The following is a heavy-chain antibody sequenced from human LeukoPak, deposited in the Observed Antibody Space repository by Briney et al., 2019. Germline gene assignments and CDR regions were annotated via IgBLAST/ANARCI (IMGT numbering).Heavy chain of an antibody. Sequence: SETLSLTCTVSGGSISSSSYYWGWIRQPPGKGLEWIGSIYYSGSTYYNPSLKSRVTISVDTSKNQFSLKLSSVTAADTAVYYCARAALAAAGKPVVDAFDIWGQGTMVTVSS. J-gene: IGHJ3*02. D-gene: IGHD6-13*01. V-gene: IGHV4-39*07. CDR2: IYYSGST. CDR3: ARAALAAAGKPVVDAFDI. CDR1: GGSISSSSYY.